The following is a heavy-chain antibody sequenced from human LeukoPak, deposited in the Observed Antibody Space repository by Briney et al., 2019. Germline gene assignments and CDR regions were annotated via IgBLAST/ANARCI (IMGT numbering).Heavy chain of an antibody. Sequence: GGSLRLSCAASGFTFSNYAMHWVRQAPGKGLEWVAVIPYDGSNKYYADSVKGRFTISRDNSKNTLYLQMNSLRAEDTAVYYCARDHRGVRDYFDYWGQGTLVTVSS. J-gene: IGHJ4*02. CDR3: ARDHRGVRDYFDY. CDR1: GFTFSNYA. CDR2: IPYDGSNK. V-gene: IGHV3-30-3*01. D-gene: IGHD3-10*01.